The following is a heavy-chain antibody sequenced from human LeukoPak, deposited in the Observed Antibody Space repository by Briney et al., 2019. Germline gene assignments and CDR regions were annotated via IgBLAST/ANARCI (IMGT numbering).Heavy chain of an antibody. CDR3: ASFLPSSRAGNWFDP. V-gene: IGHV4-59*08. CDR2: IYYSGST. CDR1: GGSISSYY. D-gene: IGHD6-6*01. J-gene: IGHJ5*02. Sequence: SETLSLTCTVSGGSISSYYWSWIRQPPGKGLEWIGYIYYSGSTNYNPSLKSRVTISVDTSKNQFSLKLSSVTAADTAVYYCASFLPSSRAGNWFDPWGQGTLVTVSS.